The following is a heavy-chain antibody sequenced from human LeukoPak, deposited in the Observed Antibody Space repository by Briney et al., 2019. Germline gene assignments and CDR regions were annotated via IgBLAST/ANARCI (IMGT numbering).Heavy chain of an antibody. V-gene: IGHV4-61*02. CDR2: FYTSGTT. Sequence: PSETLSLTCTVSGVSISSGSYYWSWIRQPAGKGLEWIGRFYTSGTTNYNPSLKSRVTISVDTSKNQFSLKLRSVTAADTALYYCARSELSCSGGSCPTRYAFDIWGQGTVVTASS. J-gene: IGHJ3*02. CDR1: GVSISSGSYY. D-gene: IGHD2-15*01. CDR3: ARSELSCSGGSCPTRYAFDI.